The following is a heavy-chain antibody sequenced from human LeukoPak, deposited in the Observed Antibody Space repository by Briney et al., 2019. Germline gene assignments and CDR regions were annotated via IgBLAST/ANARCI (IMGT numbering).Heavy chain of an antibody. V-gene: IGHV3-30*18. D-gene: IGHD3-10*01. J-gene: IGHJ5*02. CDR3: AKEGTPQVSTWYDL. Sequence: PGRSLRLSCVASEFSFRTYGMHWVRQAPGKGLEWVAVISYEGGTQHYADSVKGRFIISRDNPRNTLYLQMNILRTGDTAVYYCAKEGTPQVSTWYDLWGQGTQVIVSS. CDR1: EFSFRTYG. CDR2: ISYEGGTQ.